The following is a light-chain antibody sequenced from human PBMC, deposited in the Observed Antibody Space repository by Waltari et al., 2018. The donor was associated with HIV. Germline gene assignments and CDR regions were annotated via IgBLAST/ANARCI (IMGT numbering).Light chain of an antibody. CDR1: QSVNSGY. Sequence: EIVLTQSPGTLSLSPGERAPLSCITSQSVNSGYLAWFQQKPGQAPRLLIYGASTRATGIPDRFSASGSGTDFTLTISRLEPEDFAVYYCQQYGTSPRVTFGPGTRVDIK. V-gene: IGKV3-20*01. CDR2: GAS. J-gene: IGKJ3*01. CDR3: QQYGTSPRVT.